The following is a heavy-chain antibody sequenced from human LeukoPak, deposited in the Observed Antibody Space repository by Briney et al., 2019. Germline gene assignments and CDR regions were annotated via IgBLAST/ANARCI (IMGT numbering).Heavy chain of an antibody. CDR2: IYYNGRT. CDR1: GGSNSSGDYY. V-gene: IGHV4-30-4*01. Sequence: SETLSLTCTVSGGSNSSGDYYWSWIRQPPGKGLEWIGYIYYNGRTYYNPSLEGRVAISVDTSKNQFSLKLSSVTAADTAVYYCARAIYLDVWGQGTTVTVSS. J-gene: IGHJ6*02. D-gene: IGHD3-10*01. CDR3: ARAIYLDV.